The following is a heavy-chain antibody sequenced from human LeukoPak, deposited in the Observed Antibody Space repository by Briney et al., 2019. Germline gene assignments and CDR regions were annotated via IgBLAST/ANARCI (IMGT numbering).Heavy chain of an antibody. Sequence: AGGSLRLSCAASGFTFDDYAMHWVRQAPGKGLEWVSGISWNSGSIGYADSVKGRFTISRDNAKNSLYLQMNSLRAEDTALYYCAKDPYYYGSGWGYYFDYWGQGTLVTVSS. V-gene: IGHV3-9*01. CDR1: GFTFDDYA. J-gene: IGHJ4*02. CDR2: ISWNSGSI. D-gene: IGHD3-10*01. CDR3: AKDPYYYGSGWGYYFDY.